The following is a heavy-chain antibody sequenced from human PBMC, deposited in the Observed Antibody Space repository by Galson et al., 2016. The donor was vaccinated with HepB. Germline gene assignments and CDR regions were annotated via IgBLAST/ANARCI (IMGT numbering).Heavy chain of an antibody. CDR3: AKNDILAGYSAFDY. D-gene: IGHD3-9*01. J-gene: IGHJ4*02. CDR2: ISYDGGNT. CDR1: GFTFSNYG. V-gene: IGHV3-30*18. Sequence: SLRLSCAASGFTFSNYGMHWVRQAPGKGLAWVAVISYDGGNTYYADSVKGRFTISRDNSKNTLHLQMNSLRSEDTAVYYCAKNDILAGYSAFDYWGQGTLVTVSS.